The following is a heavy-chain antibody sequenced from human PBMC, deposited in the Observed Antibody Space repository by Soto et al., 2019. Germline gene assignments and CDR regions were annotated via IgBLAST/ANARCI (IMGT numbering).Heavy chain of an antibody. J-gene: IGHJ6*02. CDR3: ATNLYYDFWPDYYRMDV. CDR2: INHSGST. D-gene: IGHD3-3*01. Sequence: SETLSLTCAVYGGSFSGYYWSWIRQPPGKGLEWIGEINHSGSTNYNPSLKSRVTISVDTSKNQFSLKLSSVTAADTAVYYYATNLYYDFWPDYYRMDVWGQGTTVTVSS. CDR1: GGSFSGYY. V-gene: IGHV4-34*01.